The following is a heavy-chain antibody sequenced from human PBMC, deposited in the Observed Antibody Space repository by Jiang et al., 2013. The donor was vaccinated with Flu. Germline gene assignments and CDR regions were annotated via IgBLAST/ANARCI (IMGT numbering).Heavy chain of an antibody. D-gene: IGHD6-13*01. CDR1: GGSVSSGSYY. CDR2: IYYSGST. Sequence: GPGLVKPSETLSLTCTVSGGSVSSGSYYWSWIRQPPGKGLEWIGYIYYSGSTNYNPSLKSRVTISVDTSKNQFSLKLSSVTAADTAVYYCARSTLIAAAGTEDWFDPWGQGTLVTVSS. V-gene: IGHV4-61*01. CDR3: ARSTLIAAAGTEDWFDP. J-gene: IGHJ5*02.